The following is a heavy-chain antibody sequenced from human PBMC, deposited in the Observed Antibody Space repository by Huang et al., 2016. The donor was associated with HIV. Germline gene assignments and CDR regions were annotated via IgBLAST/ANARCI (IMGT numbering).Heavy chain of an antibody. D-gene: IGHD6-19*01. V-gene: IGHV3-23*01. Sequence: EVKLLESGGGLVQPGGSLRVSCAASGFSCSSYTMTWVRQAPGKGLEWSASIRGSANTTIYADSVKGRFTSSRENSKNALYLQMKSLRVDDTSVYYFAKDRVAGTGHCFDPWGQGTLVTVSS. CDR1: GFSCSSYT. J-gene: IGHJ5*02. CDR2: IRGSANTT. CDR3: AKDRVAGTGHCFDP.